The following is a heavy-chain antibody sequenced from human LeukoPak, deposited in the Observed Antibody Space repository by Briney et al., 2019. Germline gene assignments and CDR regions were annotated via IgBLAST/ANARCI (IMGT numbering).Heavy chain of an antibody. CDR2: IYYRSKWYI. V-gene: IGHV6-1*01. CDR1: GDSVSDKSGG. CDR3: ARDRGYDSSGYYQESPSDY. Sequence: SQTLSLTCAISGDSVSDKSGGWSWIRQSPSRGLEWLGRIYYRSKWYIDYAVSVTSRISINPDTSKNQFSLQLNSVTPEDTAVYYCARDRGYDSSGYYQESPSDYWGQGTLVTVSS. D-gene: IGHD3-22*01. J-gene: IGHJ4*02.